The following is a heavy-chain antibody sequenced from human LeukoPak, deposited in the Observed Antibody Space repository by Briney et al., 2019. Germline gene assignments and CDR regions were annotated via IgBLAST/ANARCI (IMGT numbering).Heavy chain of an antibody. Sequence: ASVKVSCKVSGYTLTELSMHWVRQAPGKGLDWMGGFDPEDGEIIYAQKFQDRVTMTEDTSTDTAYMQLSSLRSDDTAVYYCATEKGDSSGYYYFDYWGQGTLVTVSS. D-gene: IGHD3-22*01. J-gene: IGHJ4*02. V-gene: IGHV1-24*01. CDR1: GYTLTELS. CDR2: FDPEDGEI. CDR3: ATEKGDSSGYYYFDY.